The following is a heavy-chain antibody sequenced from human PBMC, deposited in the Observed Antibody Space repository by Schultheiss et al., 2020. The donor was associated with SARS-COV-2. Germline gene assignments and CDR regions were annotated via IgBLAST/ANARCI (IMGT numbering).Heavy chain of an antibody. D-gene: IGHD3-10*01. CDR2: INPNSGGT. Sequence: ASVKVSCKASGYTFTSYGISWVRQAPGQGLEWMGWINPNSGGTNYAQKFQGWVTMTTDTSTSTAYMELRSLRSDDTAVYYCARDMVQGVRRGGDYYYYGMDVWGQGTTVTVSS. CDR3: ARDMVQGVRRGGDYYYYGMDV. CDR1: GYTFTSYG. J-gene: IGHJ6*02. V-gene: IGHV1-18*01.